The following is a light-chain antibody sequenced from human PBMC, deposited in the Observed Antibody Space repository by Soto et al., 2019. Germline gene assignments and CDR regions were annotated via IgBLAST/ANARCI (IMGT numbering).Light chain of an antibody. V-gene: IGLV2-14*01. CDR2: DVS. CDR3: SSYASSRDVV. Sequence: QSALTQPASVSGSPGQAITISCTGTSSDVGGYNYVSWYQQYPGTAPKLMNYDVSNRPSGVSNRFSCSKSGNTASLTISGLQAEDEACYYCSSYASSRDVVFGGGTQLTVL. CDR1: SSDVGGYNY. J-gene: IGLJ2*01.